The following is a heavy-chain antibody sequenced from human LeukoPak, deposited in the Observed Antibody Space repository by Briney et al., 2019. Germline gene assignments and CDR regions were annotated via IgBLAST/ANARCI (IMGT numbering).Heavy chain of an antibody. D-gene: IGHD3-22*01. CDR1: GGTFSSYA. Sequence: ASVKVSCKASGGTFSSYAISWVRQAPGQGLEWMGGIIPIFGTANYAQKFQGRVTIITDESTSTAYMELSSLRSEDTAVYYCARDPYYYDSSGPHAFDIWGQGTMVTVSS. CDR2: IIPIFGTA. J-gene: IGHJ3*02. V-gene: IGHV1-69*05. CDR3: ARDPYYYDSSGPHAFDI.